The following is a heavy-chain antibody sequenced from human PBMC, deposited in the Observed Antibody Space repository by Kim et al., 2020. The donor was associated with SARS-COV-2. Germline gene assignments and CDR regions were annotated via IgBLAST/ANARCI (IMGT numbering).Heavy chain of an antibody. Sequence: ASVKVSCKASAYMFTSYGINWVRQAPGQGLEWMGWINARAGNTKYGQKVQGRVTMTTDTSTNTAYMELWSLRSDDTAMYYCARGGYGEVSFDYWGKGTLVTVSS. J-gene: IGHJ4*02. V-gene: IGHV1-18*04. CDR2: INARAGNT. CDR1: AYMFTSYG. CDR3: ARGGYGEVSFDY. D-gene: IGHD5-18*01.